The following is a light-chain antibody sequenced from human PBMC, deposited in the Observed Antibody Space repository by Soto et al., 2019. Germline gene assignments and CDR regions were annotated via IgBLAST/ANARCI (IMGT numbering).Light chain of an antibody. Sequence: DIQMTQSPSTLSVSVGDRVTITCRASQSISSWLAWYQQKPGKAPKLLIYKASSLESGVPSRFSGSGSGTEFTLTISSLQPDDFATYYGQQYNSYPITFGQGTRLEIK. CDR1: QSISSW. CDR3: QQYNSYPIT. J-gene: IGKJ5*01. CDR2: KAS. V-gene: IGKV1-5*03.